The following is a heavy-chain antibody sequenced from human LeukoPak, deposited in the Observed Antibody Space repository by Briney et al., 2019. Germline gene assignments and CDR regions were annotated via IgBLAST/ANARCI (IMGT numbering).Heavy chain of an antibody. V-gene: IGHV1-69*13. CDR1: GGTFSSYA. Sequence: ASVKVSRTASGGTFSSYAISWVRQAPGQGLEWTGGIIPIFGTANYAQKFQGRVTITADESTSTAYMELSSLRSEDTAVYYCARDPHYGSGSPPGDYWGQGTLVTVSS. CDR3: ARDPHYGSGSPPGDY. J-gene: IGHJ4*02. D-gene: IGHD3-10*01. CDR2: IIPIFGTA.